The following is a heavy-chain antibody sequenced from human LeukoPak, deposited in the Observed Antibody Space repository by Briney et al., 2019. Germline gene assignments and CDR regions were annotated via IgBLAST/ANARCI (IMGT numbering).Heavy chain of an antibody. J-gene: IGHJ4*02. V-gene: IGHV3-9*03. D-gene: IGHD6-6*01. CDR3: AKARYSFSSSSVFDY. CDR1: GITFDDYA. CDR2: ISWNSGSI. Sequence: HPGRSLRLSCVASGITFDDYAMHWVRHAPGKGLEWVSGISWNSGSIGYADSVKGRFTISRDNAKNSLYLQMNSLRAEDMAFYYCAKARYSFSSSSVFDYWGQGTLVTVSS.